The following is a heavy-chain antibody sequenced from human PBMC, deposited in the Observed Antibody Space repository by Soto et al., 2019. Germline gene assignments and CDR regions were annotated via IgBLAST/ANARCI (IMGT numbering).Heavy chain of an antibody. CDR3: ARDFWFEELSGGYYQYAMDV. D-gene: IGHD3-10*01. V-gene: IGHV4-59*01. Sequence: SETLSLTWTVSGGSTSSSDWSWIRQPPGKELEWIGYIYYTGSTYYSPSLKSRVIISLDASRTQFSLKLNSVTTADTAVYYCARDFWFEELSGGYYQYAMDVWGQGTTVTVS. CDR1: GGSTSSSD. CDR2: IYYTGST. J-gene: IGHJ6*02.